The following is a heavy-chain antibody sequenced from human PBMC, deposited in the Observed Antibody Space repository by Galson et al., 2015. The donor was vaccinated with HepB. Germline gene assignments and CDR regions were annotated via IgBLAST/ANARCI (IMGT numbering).Heavy chain of an antibody. CDR1: GYIFKNYG. Sequence: SVKVSCKASGYIFKNYGISWARQAPGQGLEWMGWISGHDGDTNYAQRFQGRVTMTTDTSTSKAYMELRSLRSDDTAVYYCARGIPPSGDQYDFYYGMDVWGQGTTVIVSS. CDR3: ARGIPPSGDQYDFYYGMDV. V-gene: IGHV1-18*01. J-gene: IGHJ6*02. D-gene: IGHD3/OR15-3a*01. CDR2: ISGHDGDT.